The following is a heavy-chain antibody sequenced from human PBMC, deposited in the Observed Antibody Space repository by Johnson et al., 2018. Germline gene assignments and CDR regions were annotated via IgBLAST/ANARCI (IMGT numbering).Heavy chain of an antibody. CDR3: ARGRALPWITMVRGVYYYMDV. V-gene: IGHV1-8*01. CDR2: MNPNSGNT. J-gene: IGHJ6*03. D-gene: IGHD3-10*01. Sequence: QLVQSGAEVKXPGASVKVSCKASGYTFTSYDINWVRQATGQGLEWMGWMNPNSGNTGYAQKFQGRVTMTRNTSISTAYMELSSLRSEDTAVYYRARGRALPWITMVRGVYYYMDVWGKGTTVTVSS. CDR1: GYTFTSYD.